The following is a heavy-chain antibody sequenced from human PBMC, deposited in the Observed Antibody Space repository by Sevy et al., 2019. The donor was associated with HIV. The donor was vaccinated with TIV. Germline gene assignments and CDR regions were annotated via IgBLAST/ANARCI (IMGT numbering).Heavy chain of an antibody. CDR1: GFTFSSYA. Sequence: GGSLRLSCAASGFTFSSYAMSWVRQAPGKGLEWVSAISGSGGSTYYADSVKGRFTISSDNSKNTLYLQMNSLRAEDTAVNYFAKTYQPGYGSGGSGYSGSRGAFDIWGQGTMVTVSS. V-gene: IGHV3-23*01. J-gene: IGHJ3*02. D-gene: IGHD2-15*01. CDR3: AKTYQPGYGSGGSGYSGSRGAFDI. CDR2: ISGSGGST.